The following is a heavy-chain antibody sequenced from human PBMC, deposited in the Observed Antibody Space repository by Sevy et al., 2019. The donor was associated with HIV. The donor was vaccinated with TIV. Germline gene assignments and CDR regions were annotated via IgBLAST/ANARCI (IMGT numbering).Heavy chain of an antibody. CDR2: IYYSGST. CDR3: ARVEGGSVNFDY. J-gene: IGHJ4*02. Sequence: SETLSLTCTVSGGSISSYYWSWIRQPPGKGLEWIGYIYYSGSTNYNPSLKSRVTISVDTSKNQFSLKLSSVTAADTTVYYCARVEGGSVNFDYWGQGTLVTVSS. V-gene: IGHV4-59*01. CDR1: GGSISSYY. D-gene: IGHD3-16*01.